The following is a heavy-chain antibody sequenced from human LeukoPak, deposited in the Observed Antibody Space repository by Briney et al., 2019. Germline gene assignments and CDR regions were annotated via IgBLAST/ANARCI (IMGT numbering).Heavy chain of an antibody. D-gene: IGHD3-10*01. J-gene: IGHJ6*02. CDR1: GGSISSGSYY. Sequence: SQTLSLTCTVSGGSISSGSYYWSWIRQPAGKGLEWIGRIYTSGSTNYNPSLKSRVTISVDTFKNQFSLKLSSVTAADTAVYYCARAEALSSYYYYYGMDVWGQGTTVTVSS. CDR2: IYTSGST. V-gene: IGHV4-61*02. CDR3: ARAEALSSYYYYYGMDV.